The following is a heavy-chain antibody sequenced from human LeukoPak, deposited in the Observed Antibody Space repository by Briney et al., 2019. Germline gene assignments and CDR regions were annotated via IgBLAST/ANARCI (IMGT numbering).Heavy chain of an antibody. CDR2: ISGSGGRT. V-gene: IGHV3-23*01. Sequence: GGSLRLSCAASGFTFSIYGMSWVRQAPGKGLEWVSAISGSGGRTYNADSMKGRFTISRDNSKNTLYLQMNSLRAEDTAVYYCARDNRAAVPSRYYYYYYMDVWGKGTTVTVSS. J-gene: IGHJ6*03. CDR3: ARDNRAAVPSRYYYYYYMDV. CDR1: GFTFSIYG. D-gene: IGHD6-13*01.